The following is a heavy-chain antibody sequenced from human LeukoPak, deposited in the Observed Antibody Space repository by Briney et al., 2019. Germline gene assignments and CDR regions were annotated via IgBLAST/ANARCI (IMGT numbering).Heavy chain of an antibody. Sequence: GGSLRLSCAASGFTFSSYGMHWVRQAPGKGLEWVAVISYDGSNKYCADSVKGRFTISRDNSKNTLYLQMNSLRAEDTAVYYCAEDLGYSSGWSPFEYWGRGTLVTVSS. V-gene: IGHV3-30*18. CDR3: AEDLGYSSGWSPFEY. J-gene: IGHJ4*02. CDR2: ISYDGSNK. D-gene: IGHD6-19*01. CDR1: GFTFSSYG.